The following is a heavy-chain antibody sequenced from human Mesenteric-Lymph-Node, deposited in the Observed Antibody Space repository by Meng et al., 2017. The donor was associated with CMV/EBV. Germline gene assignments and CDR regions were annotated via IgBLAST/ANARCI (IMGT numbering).Heavy chain of an antibody. Sequence: GESLKISCAASGFTFSSYAMHWVRRAPGKGLEWVSFIRNDESEKAYTDSVKDRFTISRDNAKTSLYLHMNSLRAEDTAVYYCARVPCTSPTCYDCGMDVWGRGTTVTVSS. D-gene: IGHD2-8*01. CDR2: IRNDESEK. CDR1: GFTFSSYA. J-gene: IGHJ6*02. V-gene: IGHV3-30*02. CDR3: ARVPCTSPTCYDCGMDV.